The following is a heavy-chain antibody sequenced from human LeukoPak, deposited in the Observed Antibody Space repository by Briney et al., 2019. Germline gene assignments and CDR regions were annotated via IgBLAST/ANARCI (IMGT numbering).Heavy chain of an antibody. J-gene: IGHJ5*01. D-gene: IGHD3-22*01. CDR2: INHSGST. Sequence: SETLSLTCAVYGGSFSGYYWSWIRQPPGKGLEWIGEINHSGSTNYNPSLKSRVTISVDTSKNQFSLKLSSVTAADTAVYYCARWTGKNYYDSRGDDSWGRGTLVTVSS. CDR1: GGSFSGYY. V-gene: IGHV4-34*01. CDR3: ARWTGKNYYDSRGDDS.